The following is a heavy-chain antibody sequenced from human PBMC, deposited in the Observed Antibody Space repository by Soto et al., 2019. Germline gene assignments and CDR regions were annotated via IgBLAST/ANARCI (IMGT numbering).Heavy chain of an antibody. V-gene: IGHV1-69*06. CDR2: IIPIFGTA. CDR3: ARYWAAAVNYGMDV. J-gene: IGHJ6*02. Sequence: QVQLVQSGAEVKKPGSSVKVSCKASGGTFSSYAISWVRQAPGQGLEWMGGIIPIFGTANYAQKFQGRVTITADKSTSTAYMERSSLRSEDTSVYYCARYWAAAVNYGMDVWGQGTTVTVSS. CDR1: GGTFSSYA. D-gene: IGHD6-13*01.